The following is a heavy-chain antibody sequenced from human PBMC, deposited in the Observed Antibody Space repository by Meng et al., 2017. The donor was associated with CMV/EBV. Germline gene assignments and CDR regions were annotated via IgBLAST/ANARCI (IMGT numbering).Heavy chain of an antibody. CDR3: ERHGDTAMVVGIDY. CDR2: IYTSRST. D-gene: IGHD5-18*01. V-gene: IGHV4-4*07. CDR1: GGSTSSYY. J-gene: IGHJ4*02. Sequence: QGELQQSGPAVVATSATLSLSSTVSGGSTSSYYCSWIRQRAAPGMERIGRIYTSRSTNYNHTPKSRVPMSVETYKNQFSLTLSSVTAADTAVYYCERHGDTAMVVGIDYWGQGTLVTVSS.